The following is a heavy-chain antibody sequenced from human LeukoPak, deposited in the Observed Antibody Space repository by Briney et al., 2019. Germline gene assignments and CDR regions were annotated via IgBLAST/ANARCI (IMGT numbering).Heavy chain of an antibody. Sequence: GGSLRLSCTATEFTVTTNYLSWVRQAPGKGLKWVSITYSGGNSNSADSVKGRFTNTRDDSKNTLYLQMNSLRHEDTAIYYCAGGYGGRYWAFDIWGQGTMVTVFS. CDR3: AGGYGGRYWAFDI. CDR1: EFTVTTNY. CDR2: TYSGGNS. V-gene: IGHV3-66*01. D-gene: IGHD1-26*01. J-gene: IGHJ3*02.